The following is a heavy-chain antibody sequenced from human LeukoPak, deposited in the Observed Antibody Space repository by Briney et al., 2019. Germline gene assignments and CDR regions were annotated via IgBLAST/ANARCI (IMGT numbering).Heavy chain of an antibody. CDR3: AKLGGQEVYNYYVGV. J-gene: IGHJ6*03. CDR2: IIDSGDIT. V-gene: IGHV3-23*01. D-gene: IGHD3-16*01. CDR1: GFTFSIYA. Sequence: PGGSLRLSCEASGFTFSIYAMGGVRRAPGGGLECVSGIIDSGDITYYANSVKGRFTISRDNSKNTLHLQMNSLRAEDTAVYYCAKLGGQEVYNYYVGVWGKGTTVAVSS.